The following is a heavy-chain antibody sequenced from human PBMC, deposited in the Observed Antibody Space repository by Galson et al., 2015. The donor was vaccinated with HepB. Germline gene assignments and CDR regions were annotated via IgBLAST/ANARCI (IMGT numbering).Heavy chain of an antibody. J-gene: IGHJ5*02. CDR2: INPSGGST. Sequence: SVKVSCKASGYTFTSYYMHWVRQAPGQGLEWMGIINPSGGSTSYAQKFQGRVTMTRDTSTSTVYMELSSLRSEDTAVYYCARDLASKMYDSSSRGFDLWGQGTLVTVSS. CDR3: ARDLASKMYDSSSRGFDL. V-gene: IGHV1-46*01. D-gene: IGHD3-22*01. CDR1: GYTFTSYY.